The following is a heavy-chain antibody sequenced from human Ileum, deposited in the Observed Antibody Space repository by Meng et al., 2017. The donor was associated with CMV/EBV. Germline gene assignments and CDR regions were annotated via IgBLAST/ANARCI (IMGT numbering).Heavy chain of an antibody. CDR3: ARQTDYSNAIDY. V-gene: IGHV3-43D*03. CDR1: GFTFDDYA. Sequence: GESLKISCAASGFTFDDYAMHWVRQAPGKGLEWVSLISWDGGSTYYADSVKGRFTISRDNGKNSLFLQMNSLRPEDTGLYYCARQTDYSNAIDYWGQGTLVTVSS. J-gene: IGHJ4*02. D-gene: IGHD4-11*01. CDR2: ISWDGGST.